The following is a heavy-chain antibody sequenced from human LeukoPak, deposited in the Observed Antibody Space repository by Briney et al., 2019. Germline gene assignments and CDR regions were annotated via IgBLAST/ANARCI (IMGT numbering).Heavy chain of an antibody. D-gene: IGHD3-10*01. J-gene: IGHJ4*02. Sequence: PSQTLSLTCTVSGGPITSGDNYWSWIRQPPGKGLEWIGYIYYSGSTYYNPSLKSRVTISVDTSKNQFSLRLASVTAAATAVYYCSSVTGSGSFDSWGQGTLVTVSS. CDR2: IYYSGST. V-gene: IGHV4-30-4*01. CDR3: SSVTGSGSFDS. CDR1: GGPITSGDNY.